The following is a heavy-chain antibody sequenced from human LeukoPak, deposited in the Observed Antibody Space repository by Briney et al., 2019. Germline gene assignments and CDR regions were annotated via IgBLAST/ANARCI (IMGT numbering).Heavy chain of an antibody. V-gene: IGHV1-69*04. Sequence: SVKVSCKASGGTFSSYAISWVRQAPGQGLEWMGRIIPILGIANYAQKFQDRVTITADKSTSTAYMELSSLRSEDTAVYYCARALATARLVDYWGQGTLVTVSS. CDR2: IIPILGIA. CDR1: GGTFSSYA. D-gene: IGHD5-24*01. J-gene: IGHJ4*02. CDR3: ARALATARLVDY.